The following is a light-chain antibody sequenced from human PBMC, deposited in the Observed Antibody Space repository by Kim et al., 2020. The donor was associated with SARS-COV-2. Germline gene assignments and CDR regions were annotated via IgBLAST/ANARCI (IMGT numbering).Light chain of an antibody. V-gene: IGKV1-33*01. CDR3: QHRGT. CDR1: QGVNQN. Sequence: DIQMTQSPSYLSASVGDRVTITCQASQGVNQNLNWYQQKPGGAPKLLIYDASNLETGVPPRFSGSGSGTDFAFTINSLQSEDLATYYCQHRGTFGQGTKLEI. CDR2: DAS. J-gene: IGKJ2*02.